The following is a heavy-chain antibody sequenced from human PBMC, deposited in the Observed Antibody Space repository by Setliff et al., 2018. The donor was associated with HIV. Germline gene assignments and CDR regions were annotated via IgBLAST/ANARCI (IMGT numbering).Heavy chain of an antibody. CDR2: IYSGGST. CDR3: ARGYTYYYDSSGYPPLDS. Sequence: GGSLRLSCAASGFTVSSNYMSWVRQAPGKGLEWVSVIYSGGSTYYADSVKGRFTISNAKNSLYLQMNSLRAEDTAVYYCARGYTYYYDSSGYPPLDSWGQGTLVTVSS. CDR1: GFTVSSNY. D-gene: IGHD3-22*01. V-gene: IGHV3-66*01. J-gene: IGHJ4*02.